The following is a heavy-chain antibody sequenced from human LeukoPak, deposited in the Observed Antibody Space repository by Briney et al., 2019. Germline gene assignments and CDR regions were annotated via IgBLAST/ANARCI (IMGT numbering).Heavy chain of an antibody. D-gene: IGHD3-22*01. J-gene: IGHJ3*02. CDR2: IYYSGST. Sequence: SETLSLTCTVSGGSISSYYWSWIRQPPGKGLEWIGYIYYSGSTNYNPSLKSRVTISVDTSKNQFSLKLSSVTAADTAVYYCARVFRNYYDSSGYPDAFDIWGQGTMVTVSS. V-gene: IGHV4-59*01. CDR3: ARVFRNYYDSSGYPDAFDI. CDR1: GGSISSYY.